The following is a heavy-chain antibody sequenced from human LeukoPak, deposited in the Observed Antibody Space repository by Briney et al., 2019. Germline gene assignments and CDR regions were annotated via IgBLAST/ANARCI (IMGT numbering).Heavy chain of an antibody. J-gene: IGHJ4*02. CDR3: ARDDYGDYVLDY. CDR2: ISAYNGNT. V-gene: IGHV1-18*01. CDR1: GYTFTSYG. Sequence: ASVKVSCKASGYTFTSYGISWVRRAPGQGLEWMGWISAYNGNTNYAQKLQGRVTMTTDTSTSTAYMELRSLRSDDTAVYYCARDDYGDYVLDYWGQGTLVTVSS. D-gene: IGHD4-17*01.